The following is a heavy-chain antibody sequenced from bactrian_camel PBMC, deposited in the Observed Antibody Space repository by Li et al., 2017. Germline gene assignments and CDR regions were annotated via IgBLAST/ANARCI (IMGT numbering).Heavy chain of an antibody. CDR2: MNTESGST. CDR1: GYTFGTNC. CDR3: ASRAERMNWIHACTARAEFDY. V-gene: IGHV3S54*01. Sequence: HVQLVESGGGSAQAGGSLKVSCVARGYTFGTNCMGWFRQVPGKEREVVATMNTESGSTYYIDSVRGRFTISRDDANKNNVSLQIDNLKPEDSGMYYCASRAERMNWIHACTARAEFDYWGQGTQVTVS. D-gene: IGHD1*01. J-gene: IGHJ4*01.